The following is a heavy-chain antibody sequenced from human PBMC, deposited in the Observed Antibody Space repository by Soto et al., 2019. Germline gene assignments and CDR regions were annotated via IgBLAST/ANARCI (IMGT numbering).Heavy chain of an antibody. CDR3: ARGRSNRYYYGLDV. Sequence: ETLSISCAVSGGSISRFYWSWIRQPSGKGLEWIGRIYASETTRYNPSLMNRVTMSVDASRNQFSLRLTSVTAADTAVYYCARGRSNRYYYGLDVWGQGTKVTVSS. CDR2: IYASETT. V-gene: IGHV4-4*07. CDR1: GGSISRFY. J-gene: IGHJ6*02.